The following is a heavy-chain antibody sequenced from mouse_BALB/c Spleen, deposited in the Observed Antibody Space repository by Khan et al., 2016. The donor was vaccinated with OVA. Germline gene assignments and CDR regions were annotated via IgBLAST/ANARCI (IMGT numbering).Heavy chain of an antibody. Sequence: LVKTGASVKISCKTSGYSFTGYYMYWVKQSHGKSLEWIGYISCYNGATTYNQKFKGKATFTVDTSSSTAYMQSNSLTSEDSAVYYCARSHLLWLYAMDYWGQGTSVTVSS. CDR2: ISCYNGAT. CDR3: ARSHLLWLYAMDY. V-gene: IGHV1S34*01. CDR1: GYSFTGYY. J-gene: IGHJ4*01. D-gene: IGHD2-2*01.